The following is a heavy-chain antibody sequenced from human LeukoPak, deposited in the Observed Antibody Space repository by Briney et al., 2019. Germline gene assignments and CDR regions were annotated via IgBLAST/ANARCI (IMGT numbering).Heavy chain of an antibody. CDR3: ERDEAVSGHFWSGYYPNYYFDY. Sequence: GGSRSLSCAASVFTVSSNYMSCVCEAPGKGVEWGSVIYIGGSTYYADSVKGRFTLSRDNSKNTLYLQMNSLRAEDPAVYYCERDEAVSGHFWSGYYPNYYFDYWGQGTLVTVSS. CDR2: IYIGGST. CDR1: VFTVSSNY. J-gene: IGHJ4*02. V-gene: IGHV3-66*02. D-gene: IGHD3-3*02.